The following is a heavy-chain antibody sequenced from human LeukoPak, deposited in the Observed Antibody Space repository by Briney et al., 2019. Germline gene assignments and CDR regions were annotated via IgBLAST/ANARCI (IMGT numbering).Heavy chain of an antibody. V-gene: IGHV4-34*01. D-gene: IGHD2-21*01. J-gene: IGHJ4*02. CDR3: ARAAGFVGH. Sequence: SETLSLTCAVYGGSFSGYYWSWIRQPPGKGLEWIGEIYPGGSTNYNPSLKSRVTMSVDMSKNQFSLKLKSVTAADTAVYYCARAAGFVGHWGRGTLVTVSS. CDR2: IYPGGST. CDR1: GGSFSGYY.